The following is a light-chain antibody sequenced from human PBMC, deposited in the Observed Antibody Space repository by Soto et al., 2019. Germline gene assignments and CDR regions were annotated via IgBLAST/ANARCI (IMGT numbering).Light chain of an antibody. CDR2: EGS. CDR1: SSDVGSYNL. Sequence: QSALTQPASVSGSPGQSITISCTGTSSDVGSYNLVSWYQHYPGKAPKLMIYEGSKRPSGVSNRFSGSKSGNTASLTISGLQAEDEADYYCCSYAGSSTVVFGGGTKVTVL. CDR3: CSYAGSSTVV. J-gene: IGLJ2*01. V-gene: IGLV2-23*01.